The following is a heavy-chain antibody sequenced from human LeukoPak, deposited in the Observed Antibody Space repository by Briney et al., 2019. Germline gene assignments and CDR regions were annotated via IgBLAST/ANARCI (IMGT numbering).Heavy chain of an antibody. CDR2: ISYDGSNK. J-gene: IGHJ4*02. Sequence: GGSLRLSCAASGFIFSNYGMHWVRQAPGKGLEWVAVISYDGSNKYYADSVKGRFTISRDNSKNTLHLQMNSLRVEDTAVYYCGRDGTGAATVVTHWGQGTLVTVSS. CDR3: GRDGTGAATVVTH. D-gene: IGHD4-23*01. V-gene: IGHV3-30*19. CDR1: GFIFSNYG.